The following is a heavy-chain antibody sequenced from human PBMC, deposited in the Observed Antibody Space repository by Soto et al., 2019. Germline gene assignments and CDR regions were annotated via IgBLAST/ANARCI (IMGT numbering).Heavy chain of an antibody. Sequence: VHLVESGGGVVQPGRSLRLSCAASGSTFSYYGMNWVRQAPGKGPEWVAVIWYDGSIKYYAESVKGRFSISRDNSKNTLYLNMNSLRTEDTAVYYCARDGDSHGPSYFDSWGQGSQVIVSS. CDR2: IWYDGSIK. J-gene: IGHJ4*02. CDR3: ARDGDSHGPSYFDS. D-gene: IGHD5-18*01. CDR1: GSTFSYYG. V-gene: IGHV3-33*01.